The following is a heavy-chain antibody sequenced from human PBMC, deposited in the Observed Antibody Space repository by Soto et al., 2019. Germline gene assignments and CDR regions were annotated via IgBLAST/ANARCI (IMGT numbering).Heavy chain of an antibody. V-gene: IGHV4-31*03. J-gene: IGHJ6*02. D-gene: IGHD6-13*01. CDR1: GGSISSGGYY. Sequence: SETLSLTCTVSGGSISSGGYYWSWIRQHPGKGLEWIGYIYYSWSTYYNPSLKSRVTISVDTSKNQFSLKLSSVTAADTAVYYCATAAAGTHYYYYGMDVWGQGTTVTVS. CDR3: ATAAAGTHYYYYGMDV. CDR2: IYYSWST.